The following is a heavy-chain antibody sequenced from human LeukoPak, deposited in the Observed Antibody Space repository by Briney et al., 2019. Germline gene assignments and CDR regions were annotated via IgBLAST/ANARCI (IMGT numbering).Heavy chain of an antibody. J-gene: IGHJ6*02. V-gene: IGHV3-30*02. CDR2: IRYDGSNK. CDR1: GFSLSSYG. D-gene: IGHD5-18*01. CDR3: AARGYSYGYGDYYGMDV. Sequence: GGSLRLSCAAWGFSLSSYGMHWLRRAPGKGLEGVAFIRYDGSNKYYADSVKGRFTISRDNSKNTLYLQMNSLRAEDTAVYYCAARGYSYGYGDYYGMDVWGQGTTVTVSS.